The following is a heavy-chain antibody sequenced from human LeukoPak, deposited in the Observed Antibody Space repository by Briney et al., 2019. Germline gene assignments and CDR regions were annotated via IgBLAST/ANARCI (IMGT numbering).Heavy chain of an antibody. J-gene: IGHJ3*02. CDR1: GYTFTSYA. CDR3: ARFSDGITGTTAVQDI. D-gene: IGHD1-7*01. Sequence: GASVKVSCKASGYTFTSYAMHWVRQAPGQRLEWMGWINAGNGNTKYSQKFQGRVTITRDTSASTAYMELSSLRSEDTAVYYCARFSDGITGTTAVQDIWGQGTMVTVSS. V-gene: IGHV1-3*01. CDR2: INAGNGNT.